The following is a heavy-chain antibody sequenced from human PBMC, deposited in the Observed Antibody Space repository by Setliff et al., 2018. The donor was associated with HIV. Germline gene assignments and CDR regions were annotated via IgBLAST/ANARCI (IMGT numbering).Heavy chain of an antibody. Sequence: SETLSLTCTVSVDSMNSHYWSWIRQPPGKGLVWIGYIHYSGGTKYNPSLKSRVTISVDSSRKQFSLKVTSVTTADTAVYYCARGITYSAYESVGYYFDYWGHGTLVTVSS. J-gene: IGHJ4*01. CDR1: VDSMNSHY. CDR3: ARGITYSAYESVGYYFDY. D-gene: IGHD5-12*01. V-gene: IGHV4-59*11. CDR2: IHYSGGT.